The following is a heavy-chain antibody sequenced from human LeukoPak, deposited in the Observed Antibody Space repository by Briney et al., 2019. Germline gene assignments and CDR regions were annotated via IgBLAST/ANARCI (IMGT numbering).Heavy chain of an antibody. CDR2: IYYSGST. J-gene: IGHJ4*02. CDR3: ARHQHFKNMAVDY. V-gene: IGHV4-59*08. CDR1: GGSISSYY. Sequence: SETLSLTCTVSGGSISSYYWSWIRQPPGKGLEWIGYIYYSGSTNYNPSLKSRVTISVDTSKNQFSLKLSSVTAADTAVYYCARHQHFKNMAVDYWGQGTLVTVSS. D-gene: IGHD2/OR15-2a*01.